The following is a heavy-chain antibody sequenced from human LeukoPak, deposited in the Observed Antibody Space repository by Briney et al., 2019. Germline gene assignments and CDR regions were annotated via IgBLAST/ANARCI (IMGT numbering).Heavy chain of an antibody. CDR2: IYYSGST. J-gene: IGHJ4*02. CDR1: GGSISPFY. D-gene: IGHD2-15*01. V-gene: IGHV4-59*08. Sequence: SETLSLTCTVAGGSISPFYWSWIRQPPGKGLEWIAYIYYSGSTRYNPSLKSRVAISVDTSNNQVSLKLSSVTAADTAVYYCARHGYCSGGSCYWDYWGQGTLVTVSS. CDR3: ARHGYCSGGSCYWDY.